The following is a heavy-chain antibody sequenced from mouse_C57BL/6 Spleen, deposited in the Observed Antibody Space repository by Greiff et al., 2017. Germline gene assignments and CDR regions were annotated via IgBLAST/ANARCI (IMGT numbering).Heavy chain of an antibody. CDR3: ARSESNYDY. V-gene: IGHV1-55*01. CDR1: GYTFTSYW. CDR2: IYPGSGST. J-gene: IGHJ2*01. D-gene: IGHD2-5*01. Sequence: QVQLQQPGAELVKPGASVKMSCKASGYTFTSYWITWVKHRPGQGLEWIGDIYPGSGSTNYNEKFKSKATLTVDTSSRTAYMQLSSLTSEDSAVYYCARSESNYDYWGQGTTLTVSS.